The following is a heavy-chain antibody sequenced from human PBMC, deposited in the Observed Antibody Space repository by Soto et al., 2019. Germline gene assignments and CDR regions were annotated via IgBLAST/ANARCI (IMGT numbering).Heavy chain of an antibody. CDR3: ARGSGYYDSSGYTFDY. V-gene: IGHV4-30-4*01. CDR2: IFHSGST. Sequence: QVQLRESGPGRVKPSQTLSLTCTVSGGPISSADYYWTWIRQPPGKGLEWIGYIFHSGSTSDNPSLKSRVTISVDTSKNQFSLRLGSVTAAGPAVYDCARGSGYYDSSGYTFDYWGQGTLVTVSS. J-gene: IGHJ4*02. D-gene: IGHD3-22*01. CDR1: GGPISSADYY.